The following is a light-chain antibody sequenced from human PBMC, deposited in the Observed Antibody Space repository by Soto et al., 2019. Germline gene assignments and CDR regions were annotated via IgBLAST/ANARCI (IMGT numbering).Light chain of an antibody. CDR2: AAS. V-gene: IGKV1-9*01. J-gene: IGKJ4*01. CDR3: QQLNAYPLT. Sequence: DIQLTQSPSLLSASVGDRVTITCRASQAISTYLAWYQQTSGKAPKLLISAASTLQRGVPSRFRGSGSGTQFTLTISTLQPEDFAPYYCQQLNAYPLTFGGGTRVEIK. CDR1: QAISTY.